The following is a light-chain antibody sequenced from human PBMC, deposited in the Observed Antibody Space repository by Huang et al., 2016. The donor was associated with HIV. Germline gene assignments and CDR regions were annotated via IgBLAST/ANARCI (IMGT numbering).Light chain of an antibody. Sequence: EIVMTQSPATLSVSPGDGATLSCRASESVSTNLAWYQQKPGQAPRLLIYGASTSAAVIPATFSGSGSATEFSLTISSLQSEDFAFYHCQQYNTWPWTFGQGTKVEI. CDR3: QQYNTWPWT. CDR1: ESVSTN. CDR2: GAS. J-gene: IGKJ1*01. V-gene: IGKV3-15*01.